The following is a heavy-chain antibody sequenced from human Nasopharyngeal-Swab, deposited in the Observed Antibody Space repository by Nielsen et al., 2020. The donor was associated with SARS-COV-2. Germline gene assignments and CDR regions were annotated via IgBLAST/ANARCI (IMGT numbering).Heavy chain of an antibody. CDR3: ARGDGSSSWPNFDY. CDR2: IYYSGST. D-gene: IGHD6-13*01. Sequence: WIRQPPGKGLEWIGSIYYSGSTYYNPSLKSRVTISVDTSKNQFSLKLSSVTAADTAVYYCARGDGSSSWPNFDYWGQGTLVTVSS. V-gene: IGHV4-39*07. J-gene: IGHJ4*02.